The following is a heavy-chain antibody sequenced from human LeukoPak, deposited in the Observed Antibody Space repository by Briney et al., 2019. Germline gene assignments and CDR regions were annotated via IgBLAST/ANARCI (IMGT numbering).Heavy chain of an antibody. D-gene: IGHD1-14*01. J-gene: IGHJ4*02. V-gene: IGHV1-69*04. Sequence: SVKVSCKASGGTFSSYAISWVRQAPGQGLEWMGRIIPILGIANYAQKFQGSVTITADKSTSTAYMELSSLRSEDTAVYYCARHGLTARGPEYYFDYWGQGTLVTVSS. CDR1: GGTFSSYA. CDR2: IIPILGIA. CDR3: ARHGLTARGPEYYFDY.